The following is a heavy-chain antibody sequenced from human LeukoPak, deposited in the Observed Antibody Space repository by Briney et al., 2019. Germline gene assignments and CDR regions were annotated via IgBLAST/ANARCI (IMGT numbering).Heavy chain of an antibody. J-gene: IGHJ3*02. Sequence: GGSLRLSCAASGFTFSSYAMSWVRQAPGKGLEWVSASGGSGANTYYADSVKGRFTISRDNSKNTLYLQMNSLRAEDTAVYYCARDRADAFDIWGQGTMVTVSS. CDR2: SGGSGANT. V-gene: IGHV3-23*01. D-gene: IGHD3-10*01. CDR1: GFTFSSYA. CDR3: ARDRADAFDI.